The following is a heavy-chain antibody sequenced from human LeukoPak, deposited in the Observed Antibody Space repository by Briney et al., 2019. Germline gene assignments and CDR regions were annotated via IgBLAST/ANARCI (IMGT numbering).Heavy chain of an antibody. D-gene: IGHD4-11*01. V-gene: IGHV4-59*01. J-gene: IGHJ4*02. CDR2: ISYTGST. Sequence: SETLSLTCTVSGGSISSYYWSWIRQPPGKGLEWIGYISYTGSTNYNPSLRGRVTILVDTSQNQFSLKLSSVTAADTAVYYCAREGVTKYYFDYWGQGTLVTVSS. CDR1: GGSISSYY. CDR3: AREGVTKYYFDY.